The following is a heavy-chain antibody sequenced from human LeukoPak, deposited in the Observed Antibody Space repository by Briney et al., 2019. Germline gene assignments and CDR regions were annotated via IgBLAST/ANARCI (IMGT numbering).Heavy chain of an antibody. D-gene: IGHD5-18*01. CDR2: TYYRSKWYN. CDR1: GDSVSSNSAS. J-gene: IGHJ4*02. V-gene: IGHV6-1*01. CDR3: ARGSYSYGYPSPPLFDY. Sequence: SQTLSLTCAISGDSVSSNSASWNWIRQSPSRCLEWLGRTYYRSKWYNDYAVSVKSRITINPDTSKNQFSPQLNSVTPEDTAVYYCARGSYSYGYPSPPLFDYWGQGTLVTVSS.